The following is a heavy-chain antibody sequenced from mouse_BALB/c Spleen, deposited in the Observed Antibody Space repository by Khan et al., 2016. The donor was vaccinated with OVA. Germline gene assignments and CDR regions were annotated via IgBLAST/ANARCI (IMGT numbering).Heavy chain of an antibody. CDR2: IWGGGGT. D-gene: IGHD2-14*01. CDR3: ARAYYRYDGYYAMDY. CDR1: GFSLSRYN. V-gene: IGHV2-6-4*01. J-gene: IGHJ4*01. Sequence: QVQLKQSGPGLVAPSQSLSITCSVSGFSLSRYNIHWVRQTPGKGLEWLGMIWGGGGTDYNSTLKSRLSIRKDNSKSQVLLKMNSLQTDDTAMYYGARAYYRYDGYYAMDYWGQGTSVTVSA.